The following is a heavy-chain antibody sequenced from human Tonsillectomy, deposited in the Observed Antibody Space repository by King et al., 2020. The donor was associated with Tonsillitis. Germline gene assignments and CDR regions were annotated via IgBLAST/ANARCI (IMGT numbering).Heavy chain of an antibody. J-gene: IGHJ3*02. CDR3: ATGYSSGWSFAFDI. CDR1: GYTLTKLS. V-gene: IGHV1-24*01. D-gene: IGHD6-19*01. Sequence: VQLLQSGAEVKKPGASLKLSCKVSGYTLTKLSMHWVRQAPGKGLEWMGGFDPEDGETIYAQKVQSRVTMTEDTSTDTAYMELSSLRSEDTAVYYCATGYSSGWSFAFDIWGPGTMVTVSS. CDR2: FDPEDGET.